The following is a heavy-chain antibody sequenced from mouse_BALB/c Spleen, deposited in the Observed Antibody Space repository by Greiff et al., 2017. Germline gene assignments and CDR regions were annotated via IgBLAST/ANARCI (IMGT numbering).Heavy chain of an antibody. D-gene: IGHD1-2*01. CDR2: IYPGNVNT. CDR3: ARSAPLTTAILDY. V-gene: IGHV1S56*01. Sequence: QVQLQQSGPELVKPGASVRISCKASGYTFTSYYIHWVKQRPGQGLEWIGWIYPGNVNTKYNEKFKGKATLTADKSSSTAYMQLSSLTSEDSAVYFCARSAPLTTAILDYWGQGTTLTVSS. CDR1: GYTFTSYY. J-gene: IGHJ2*01.